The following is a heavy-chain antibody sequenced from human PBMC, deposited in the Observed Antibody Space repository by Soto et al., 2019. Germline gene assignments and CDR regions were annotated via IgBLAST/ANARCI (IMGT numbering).Heavy chain of an antibody. CDR2: IIPIFGTA. Sequence: QVQLVQSGAEVKKPGSSVKVSCKASGGTFSSYAISWVRQAPGQGLEWMGGIIPIFGTANYAQKFQGRVTITADESTSTAYMELSSLRSEDTAVYYCARVPAYYDRSGPDYYYYGMDVWGQGTTVTVSS. D-gene: IGHD3-22*01. J-gene: IGHJ6*02. CDR3: ARVPAYYDRSGPDYYYYGMDV. CDR1: GGTFSSYA. V-gene: IGHV1-69*12.